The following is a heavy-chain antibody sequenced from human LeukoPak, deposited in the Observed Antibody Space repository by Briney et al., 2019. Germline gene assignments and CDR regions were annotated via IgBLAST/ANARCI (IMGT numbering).Heavy chain of an antibody. Sequence: GESLKISCKGSGYSFTSYWIAWVRQMPGKGLEWMGIIYPGDSYTTYSPSFQGQVTISADKSISTAYLQWRSLKASDTAMYYCARRSGSDALDIWGQGTMVTVSS. CDR3: ARRSGSDALDI. J-gene: IGHJ3*02. D-gene: IGHD3-10*01. CDR2: IYPGDSYT. CDR1: GYSFTSYW. V-gene: IGHV5-51*01.